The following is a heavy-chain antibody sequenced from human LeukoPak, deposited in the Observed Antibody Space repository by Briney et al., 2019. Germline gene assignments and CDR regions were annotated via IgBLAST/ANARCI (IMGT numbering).Heavy chain of an antibody. V-gene: IGHV3-74*01. J-gene: IGHJ4*02. Sequence: GRSLRLSCAASGFTFSRYWMHWVRQAPGKGLVWVSRINSDGSSTTYADSVKGRFTISRDNAENTLYLQMNSLRVEDTAVYYCAKDRIVGDGLWEIDYWGQGALVTVSS. D-gene: IGHD1-26*01. CDR2: INSDGSST. CDR3: AKDRIVGDGLWEIDY. CDR1: GFTFSRYW.